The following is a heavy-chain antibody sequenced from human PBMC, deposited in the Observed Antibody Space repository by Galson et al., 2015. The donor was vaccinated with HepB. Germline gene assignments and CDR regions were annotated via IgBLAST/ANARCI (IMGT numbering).Heavy chain of an antibody. V-gene: IGHV1-3*01. J-gene: IGHJ6*03. CDR1: GYTFTSYA. CDR3: ARAFYCSGGSCYSGYYYYMDV. D-gene: IGHD2-15*01. CDR2: INAGNGDT. Sequence: SVKVSCKASGYTFTSYAMHWVRQAPGQRLEWMGWINAGNGDTKYSQKFQGRVTITRDTSASTAYMELSSLRSEDTAVYYCARAFYCSGGSCYSGYYYYMDVWGKGTTVIVSS.